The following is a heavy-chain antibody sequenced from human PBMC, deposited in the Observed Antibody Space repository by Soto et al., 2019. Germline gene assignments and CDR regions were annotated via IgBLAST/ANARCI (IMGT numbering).Heavy chain of an antibody. CDR1: GFTFSGYS. CDR3: ARDPSDYYDSSGYSKGPFDY. Sequence: PGGSLRLSCAASGFTFSGYSMNWVRQAPGKGLEWVSSISSSSSYIYYADSVKGRFTISRDNAKNSLYLQMNSLRAEDTAVYYCARDPSDYYDSSGYSKGPFDYWGQGTLVTVSS. CDR2: ISSSSSYI. D-gene: IGHD3-22*01. V-gene: IGHV3-21*01. J-gene: IGHJ4*02.